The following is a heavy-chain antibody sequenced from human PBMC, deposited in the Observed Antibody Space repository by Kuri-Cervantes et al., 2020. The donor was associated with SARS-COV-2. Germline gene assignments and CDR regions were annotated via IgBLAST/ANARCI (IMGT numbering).Heavy chain of an antibody. D-gene: IGHD4-23*01. CDR3: ATDKPSYGGNGYLQL. J-gene: IGHJ1*01. V-gene: IGHV4-31*03. CDR1: GGSIRSGAYY. CDR2: IYYNGVT. Sequence: SETLSLTCSVSGGSIRSGAYYCHLIRHRPGKGLEWIGNIYYNGVTYYNPSLKSRVTISVDTSKNQFSLRLSSMTAADTAVYYCATDKPSYGGNGYLQLWGQGTLVTVSS.